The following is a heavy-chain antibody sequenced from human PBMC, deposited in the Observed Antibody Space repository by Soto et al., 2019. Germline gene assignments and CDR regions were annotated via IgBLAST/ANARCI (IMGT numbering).Heavy chain of an antibody. J-gene: IGHJ4*02. CDR1: GDSMTRSVW. CDR2: VFHTGNT. CDR3: ARKAWVRFDY. D-gene: IGHD7-27*01. Sequence: SETLSLTCAVSGDSMTRSVWWTWVRQPPGKGLEWIGEVFHTGNTSYNPSLKSRVTMSVDKSTNEFSLKVTSVTAADTAIYYCARKAWVRFDYWGQGALVTVSS. V-gene: IGHV4-4*02.